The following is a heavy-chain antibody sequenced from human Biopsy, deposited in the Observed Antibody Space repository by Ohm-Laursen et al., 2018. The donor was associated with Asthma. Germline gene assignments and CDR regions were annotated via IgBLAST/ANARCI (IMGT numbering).Heavy chain of an antibody. CDR1: GVSIRSYY. V-gene: IGHV4-59*01. D-gene: IGHD2-15*01. CDR2: IHYSGST. J-gene: IGHJ4*02. Sequence: GTLSLTCTVSGVSIRSYYWTWIRQPPGKGLEWIGNIHYSGSTYSSPSLKSRATISVDTSKKQISLRLSSVIAADTAVYYCAGFCSGGNCPDHWGQGTLVTVSS. CDR3: AGFCSGGNCPDH.